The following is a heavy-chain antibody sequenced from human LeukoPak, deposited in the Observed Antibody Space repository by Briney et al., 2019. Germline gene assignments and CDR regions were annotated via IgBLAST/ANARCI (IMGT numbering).Heavy chain of an antibody. CDR2: ISGSGGST. J-gene: IGHJ4*02. V-gene: IGHV3-23*01. D-gene: IGHD1-26*01. CDR3: TKDIYPYEHIVGAKGVDY. Sequence: PGGSLRLSCAASGFTFSSYGMSWVRQAPGKGLEWVSAISGSGGSTYYADSVKGRFTISRDNSKNTLYLQMNSLRAEDTAVYYCTKDIYPYEHIVGAKGVDYWGQGTLVTVSS. CDR1: GFTFSSYG.